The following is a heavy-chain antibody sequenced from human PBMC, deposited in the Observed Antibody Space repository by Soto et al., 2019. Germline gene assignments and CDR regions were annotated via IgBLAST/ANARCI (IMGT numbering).Heavy chain of an antibody. CDR2: ISKIETT. Sequence: SETLSLTCQVSGVSISTYWWTWILQPPGKGLEWIGYISKIETTNYNPPLKSRVTISADRSKNQFSLNLTSVTAADTAFYYCASNPSEGGAWPPDYWGQGTLVTVSS. J-gene: IGHJ4*02. V-gene: IGHV4-59*01. D-gene: IGHD2-8*01. CDR3: ASNPSEGGAWPPDY. CDR1: GVSISTYW.